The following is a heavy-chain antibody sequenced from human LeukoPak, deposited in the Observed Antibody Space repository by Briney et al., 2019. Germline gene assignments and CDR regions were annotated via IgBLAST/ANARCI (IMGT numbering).Heavy chain of an antibody. Sequence: RRGESLKFSWKCSGYSSTSSLIGGVREIPGKGLEWMGIIYPGDSDTRYSPSFQGQVTISADKSISTAYLQWSSLKASDTTMYYCASSGVDFDYWGQGTLVTVSS. J-gene: IGHJ4*02. CDR1: GYSSTSSL. V-gene: IGHV5-51*01. D-gene: IGHD2-8*01. CDR3: ASSGVDFDY. CDR2: IYPGDSDT.